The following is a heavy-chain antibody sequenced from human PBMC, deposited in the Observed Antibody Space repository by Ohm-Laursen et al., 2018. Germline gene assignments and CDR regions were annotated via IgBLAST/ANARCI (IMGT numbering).Heavy chain of an antibody. CDR2: INPHSGDT. CDR1: GYTFTGYY. CDR3: AAGLRYCSSTSCYPAGDYYGMDV. V-gene: IGHV1-2*02. J-gene: IGHJ6*02. Sequence: SSVKVSCKASGYTFTGYYMHWVRQAPGQGLEWMGWINPHSGDTNYAQKFQERGTITRDMSTSTAYMELSSLRSEDTAVYYCAAGLRYCSSTSCYPAGDYYGMDVWGQGTTVTVSS. D-gene: IGHD2-2*01.